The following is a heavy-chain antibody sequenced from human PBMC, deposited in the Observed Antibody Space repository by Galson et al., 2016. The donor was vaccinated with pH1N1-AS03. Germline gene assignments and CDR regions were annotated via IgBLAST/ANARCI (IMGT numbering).Heavy chain of an antibody. V-gene: IGHV3-74*01. Sequence: SLRLSCAASGFTITPYWMDWVRQVPGKGLVWVSRINNDGSRTFYADSVKGRFTISRDNAKKTLDLQMNSLRADDTAIYYCTRAAAATAGSWKQIDSWGQGTLVTVSS. CDR1: GFTITPYW. J-gene: IGHJ5*01. CDR3: TRAAAATAGSWKQIDS. CDR2: INNDGSRT. D-gene: IGHD6-25*01.